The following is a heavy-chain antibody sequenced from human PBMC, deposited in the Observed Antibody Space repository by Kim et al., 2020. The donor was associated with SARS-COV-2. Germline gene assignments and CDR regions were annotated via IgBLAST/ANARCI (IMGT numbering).Heavy chain of an antibody. V-gene: IGHV1-3*01. CDR2: INAGNGNT. CDR3: ANNPNSSSLSPYYYYGMDV. J-gene: IGHJ6*02. Sequence: ASVKVSCKASGYTFTSYAMHWVRQAPGQRLEWMGWINAGNGNTKYSQKFQGRVTITRDTSASTAYMELSSLRSEDTAVYYCANNPNSSSLSPYYYYGMDVWDQGTTVTVSS. CDR1: GYTFTSYA. D-gene: IGHD6-13*01.